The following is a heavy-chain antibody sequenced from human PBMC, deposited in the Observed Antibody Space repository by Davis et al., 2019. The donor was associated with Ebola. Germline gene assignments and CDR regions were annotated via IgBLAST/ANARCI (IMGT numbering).Heavy chain of an antibody. V-gene: IGHV3-48*03. CDR3: ARANSNYEYGMDV. CDR1: GFTFSSYE. D-gene: IGHD4-11*01. J-gene: IGHJ6*02. CDR2: ISSSGSTI. Sequence: GGSLRLSCAASGFTFSSYEMNWVRQAPGKGLEWVSYISSSGSTIYYADSVKGRFTISRDNAKNSLYLQMNSLRAEDTAVYYCARANSNYEYGMDVWGQGTTVTVSS.